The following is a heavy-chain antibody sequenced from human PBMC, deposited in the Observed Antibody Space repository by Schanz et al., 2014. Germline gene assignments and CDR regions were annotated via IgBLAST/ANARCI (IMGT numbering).Heavy chain of an antibody. CDR1: GYTFTSYD. Sequence: QVQLVQSGAEVKKPGASVRLSCEASGYTFTSYDINWVRQAPGQGLEWMGKINPSSGTTRIAQNFQGRLTMTRDTSTSTVYMELSSLRSGDTAVYYCTKGRTFGRWGQGTLVTVSS. J-gene: IGHJ4*02. V-gene: IGHV1-46*01. CDR2: INPSSGTT. CDR3: TKGRTFGR. D-gene: IGHD3-16*01.